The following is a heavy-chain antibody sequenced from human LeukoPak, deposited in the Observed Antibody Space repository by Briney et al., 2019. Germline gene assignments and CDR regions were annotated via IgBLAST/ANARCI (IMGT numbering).Heavy chain of an antibody. Sequence: PGGSLRLSCAASGFTFSNYGMHWVRQAPGKGLEWVAVISNDGSNKYYADSVKGPFTISRDNSKNTLYLQMNSLRPEDTAVYYCAKGFGYGDYGLDYWGQGTLVTVSS. D-gene: IGHD4-17*01. CDR2: ISNDGSNK. CDR1: GFTFSNYG. J-gene: IGHJ4*02. CDR3: AKGFGYGDYGLDY. V-gene: IGHV3-30*18.